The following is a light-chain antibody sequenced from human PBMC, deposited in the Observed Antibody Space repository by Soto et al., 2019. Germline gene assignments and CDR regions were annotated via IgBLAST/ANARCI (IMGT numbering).Light chain of an antibody. CDR1: QGGSSSY. J-gene: IGKJ1*01. CDR2: GAS. Sequence: EIVLTQSPGTPSLSPGEKATPSCRASQGGSSSYLAWYQQKPGQAPRLLIYGASSRATGIPDRFSGSGSGTDFTLTISRLEPEDFAVYYCQQYGSSQWTFGQGTKVDI. V-gene: IGKV3-20*01. CDR3: QQYGSSQWT.